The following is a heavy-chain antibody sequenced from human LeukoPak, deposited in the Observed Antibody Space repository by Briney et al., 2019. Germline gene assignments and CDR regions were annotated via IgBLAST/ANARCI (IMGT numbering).Heavy chain of an antibody. D-gene: IGHD3-22*01. CDR3: ARVLSPTYYYDSSGLKDNWFDP. J-gene: IGHJ5*02. V-gene: IGHV4-31*03. Sequence: ASETLSLTCTVSGGSISSGGYYWSWIRQHPGKGLEWIGYIYYSGSTYYNPSFKSRVTVSVDTSKNQFSLKLSSVTAADTAVYYCARVLSPTYYYDSSGLKDNWFDPWGQGTLVTVSS. CDR2: IYYSGST. CDR1: GGSISSGGYY.